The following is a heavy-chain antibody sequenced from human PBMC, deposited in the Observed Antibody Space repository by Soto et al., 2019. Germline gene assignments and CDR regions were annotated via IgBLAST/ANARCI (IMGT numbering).Heavy chain of an antibody. D-gene: IGHD6-19*01. CDR1: GRTFSSYA. CDR3: ARVSRQWLVLNWAGGYYFDY. J-gene: IGHJ4*02. Sequence: SVKVCCTASGRTFSSYAISWVRQAPGHGLEWMGGIIPIFGTANYAQKFQGRVTITADESTSTAYMELSSLRSEDTAVYYCARVSRQWLVLNWAGGYYFDYWGQVTLVTVSS. V-gene: IGHV1-69*13. CDR2: IIPIFGTA.